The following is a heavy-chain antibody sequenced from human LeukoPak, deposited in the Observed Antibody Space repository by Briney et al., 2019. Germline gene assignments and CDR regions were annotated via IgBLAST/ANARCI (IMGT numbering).Heavy chain of an antibody. D-gene: IGHD3-10*01. CDR2: INAYNGNT. CDR1: GYTFTSYG. Sequence: APVKVSCKASGYTFTSYGISWVRQAPGQGLEWMGWINAYNGNTNYAQKLQGRVTMTTDTSTSTAYMELRSLRSDDTAVYYCASDYGSGTNWGAFDIWGQGTMVTVSS. CDR3: ASDYGSGTNWGAFDI. J-gene: IGHJ3*02. V-gene: IGHV1-18*01.